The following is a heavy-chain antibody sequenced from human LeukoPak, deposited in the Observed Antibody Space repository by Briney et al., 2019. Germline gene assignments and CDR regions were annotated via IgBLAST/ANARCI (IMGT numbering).Heavy chain of an antibody. V-gene: IGHV1-46*01. CDR2: INPSGGST. CDR1: GYTFTGYY. CDR3: ARDLIRLPQSGYSYGYHWYYFDY. D-gene: IGHD5-18*01. J-gene: IGHJ4*02. Sequence: GSSVKVSCKASGYTFTGYYMHWVRQVPGQGLEWMGIINPSGGSTSYAQKFQGRVTMTRDTSTSTVYMELSSLRSEDTAVYYCARDLIRLPQSGYSYGYHWYYFDYWGQGTLVTVSS.